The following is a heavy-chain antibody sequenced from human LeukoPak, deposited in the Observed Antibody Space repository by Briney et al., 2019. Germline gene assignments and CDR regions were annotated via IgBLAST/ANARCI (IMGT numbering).Heavy chain of an antibody. CDR2: ISSSSSYT. D-gene: IGHD3-10*01. CDR3: AREGGSGSYYY. V-gene: IGHV3-11*06. CDR1: GFTFSDYY. J-gene: IGHJ4*02. Sequence: GGSLRLSCAASGFTFSDYYMSWIHQAPGRGLEWVSYISSSSSYTNYADSVKGRFTISRDNAKNSLYLQMNSLRAEDTAVYYCAREGGSGSYYYWGQGTLVTVSS.